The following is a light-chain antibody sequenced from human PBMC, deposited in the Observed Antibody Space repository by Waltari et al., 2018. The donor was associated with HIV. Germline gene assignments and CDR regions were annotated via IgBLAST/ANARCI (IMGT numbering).Light chain of an antibody. J-gene: IGLJ2*01. Sequence: SYDLTQPPSVSVSPGQTASITCSGDKLGDQYVCWYQHRPGQSPVLVIYRDIKRPSGIPERFSGSNSGNTATLTISGTQALDEADYYCQAWDSNTAIFGGGTKLTVL. CDR2: RDI. CDR1: KLGDQY. V-gene: IGLV3-1*01. CDR3: QAWDSNTAI.